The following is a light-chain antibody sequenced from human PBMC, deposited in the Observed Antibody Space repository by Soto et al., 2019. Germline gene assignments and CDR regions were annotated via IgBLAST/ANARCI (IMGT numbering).Light chain of an antibody. CDR1: SNDIGAYKY. V-gene: IGLV2-14*01. Sequence: QSVLTQPASVSGSPGQSITISCTGSSNDIGAYKYVSWYLQHPGKAPKLIIFEVNNRPSGVSTRFSGSKSGNTASLTISGLQAEDEADYYCSSYTTGSTLYVFGTGTKVTVL. CDR2: EVN. J-gene: IGLJ1*01. CDR3: SSYTTGSTLYV.